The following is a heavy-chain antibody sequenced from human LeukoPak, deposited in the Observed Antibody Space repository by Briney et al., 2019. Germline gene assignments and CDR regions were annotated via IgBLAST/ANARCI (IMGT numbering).Heavy chain of an antibody. CDR3: ARDSGYASNWFDP. CDR2: IYSGGST. D-gene: IGHD5-12*01. V-gene: IGHV3-66*01. Sequence: GGSLRLSCAASGFTFSNFAMSWVRQAPGKGLEWVSVIYSGGSTYYADSVKGRFTISRDNSKNTLYLQMNSLRAEDTAVYYCARDSGYASNWFDPWGQGTLVTVSS. CDR1: GFTFSNFA. J-gene: IGHJ5*02.